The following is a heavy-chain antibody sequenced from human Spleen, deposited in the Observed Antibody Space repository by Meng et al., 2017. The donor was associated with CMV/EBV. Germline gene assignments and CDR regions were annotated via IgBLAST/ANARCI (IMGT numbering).Heavy chain of an antibody. CDR1: GSFSGYY. Sequence: GSFSGYYWSWIRQPPGKGLEWIGEMNHRGSTNYNPSLKSRVTISVDTSKNQFSLKLRSVTAADTAVYYCAREGKWLLTTRYRYWFDPWGQGTLVTVSS. D-gene: IGHD3-22*01. CDR3: AREGKWLLTTRYRYWFDP. V-gene: IGHV4-34*01. J-gene: IGHJ5*02. CDR2: MNHRGST.